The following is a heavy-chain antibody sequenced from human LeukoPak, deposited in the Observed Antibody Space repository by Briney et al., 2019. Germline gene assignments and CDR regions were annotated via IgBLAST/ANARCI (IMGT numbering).Heavy chain of an antibody. CDR3: AKMGMYYYGSGSWAMRAFDI. D-gene: IGHD3-10*01. CDR1: GFTFDDYA. Sequence: PGRSLRLSCAASGFTFDDYAMHWVRQAPGKGLEWVSGISWNSGSIGYADSVKGRFTISRDNAKNSLYLQMNSLRAEDTAVYYCAKMGMYYYGSGSWAMRAFDIWGQGTMVTVSS. V-gene: IGHV3-9*01. J-gene: IGHJ3*02. CDR2: ISWNSGSI.